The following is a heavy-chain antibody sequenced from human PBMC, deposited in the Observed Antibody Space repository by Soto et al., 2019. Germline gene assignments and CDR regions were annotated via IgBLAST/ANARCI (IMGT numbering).Heavy chain of an antibody. CDR2: IDRSGST. V-gene: IGHV4-31*03. J-gene: IGHJ6*02. CDR1: GVSVSRGDYY. D-gene: IGHD1-1*01. CDR3: ARDSGGNSENYYGLDV. Sequence: QVQLQESGPGLVKPSQTLSLSCNVYGVSVSRGDYYWSWIRQHAGGGLEWIGYIDRSGSTYYKPSLRGRVIMSVDTSTNQIYLRLLSVTAADTAMYYCARDSGGNSENYYGLDVWGHGTTVTVSS.